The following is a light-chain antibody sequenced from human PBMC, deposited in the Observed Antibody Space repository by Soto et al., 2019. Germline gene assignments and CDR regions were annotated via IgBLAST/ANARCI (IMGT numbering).Light chain of an antibody. CDR1: QDINNY. CDR2: DAS. CDR3: QQYDSLPLT. J-gene: IGKJ4*01. Sequence: DNQMTQSPSSLSASVGDRVTITCQASQDINNYLNWYQQKPGKAPKLLIYDASNLETGVPSRFSGSGSGTDFTFTISSLQPEDIATYYCQQYDSLPLTFGGGTKVEIK. V-gene: IGKV1-33*01.